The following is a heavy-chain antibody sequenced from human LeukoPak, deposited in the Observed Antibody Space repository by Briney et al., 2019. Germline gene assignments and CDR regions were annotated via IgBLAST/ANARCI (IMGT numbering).Heavy chain of an antibody. CDR2: IYYSGST. Sequence: SETLSLTCTVSGGSVSSGSYYWSWIRQPPGKGLEWLGYIYYSGSTNYNPSLKSRVTISVDTSKNQFSLKLSSVTAADTAVYYCARAHGGIVATILAYWGQGTLVTVSS. CDR3: ARAHGGIVATILAY. D-gene: IGHD5-12*01. CDR1: GGSVSSGSYY. V-gene: IGHV4-61*01. J-gene: IGHJ4*02.